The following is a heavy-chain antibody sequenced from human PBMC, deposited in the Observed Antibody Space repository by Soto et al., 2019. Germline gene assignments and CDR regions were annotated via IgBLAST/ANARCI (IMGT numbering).Heavy chain of an antibody. D-gene: IGHD5-12*01. Sequence: SETLSLTCTVSGGSIRSSSFYWGWIRQPPGRGLEWIGGFYYSGSTYYNPSLKSRVTISVDTSKNQFSLNLSSVTAADTAVYYCARRFYDGNEGFNYWGQGALVTVSS. V-gene: IGHV4-39*01. J-gene: IGHJ4*02. CDR1: GGSIRSSSFY. CDR2: FYYSGST. CDR3: ARRFYDGNEGFNY.